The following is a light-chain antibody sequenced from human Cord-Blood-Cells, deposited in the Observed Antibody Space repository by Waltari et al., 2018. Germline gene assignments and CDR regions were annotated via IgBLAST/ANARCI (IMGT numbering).Light chain of an antibody. CDR2: GAS. J-gene: IGKJ3*01. CDR1: QSVSSN. Sequence: EIVMTQSPATLSVSPGERATLSCRASQSVSSNLAWYPQKPGKAPRILIYGASTRATGIPARFSGSGSGTEFTLTISSLQSEDFAVYYCQQYNNWPPFTFGPGTKVDIK. V-gene: IGKV3-15*01. CDR3: QQYNNWPPFT.